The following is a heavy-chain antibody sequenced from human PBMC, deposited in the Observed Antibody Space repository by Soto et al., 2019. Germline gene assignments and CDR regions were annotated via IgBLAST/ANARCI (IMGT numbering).Heavy chain of an antibody. CDR1: GGSISSYY. J-gene: IGHJ3*02. V-gene: IGHV4-59*01. CDR2: IYYSGST. D-gene: IGHD3-10*01. Sequence: SETLSLTCTVSGGSISSYYWSWIRQPPGKGLEWIGYIYYSGSTNYNPSLKSRVTISVDTSKNQFSLKLSSVTAADTAVYYCARVWGGAFDIWGQGTMVSVSS. CDR3: ARVWGGAFDI.